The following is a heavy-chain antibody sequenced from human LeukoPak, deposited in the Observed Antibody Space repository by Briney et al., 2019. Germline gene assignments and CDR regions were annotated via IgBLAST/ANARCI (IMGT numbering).Heavy chain of an antibody. CDR1: GFTFSSYA. Sequence: PGGSLRLSCAASGFTFSSYAMHWVRQAPGKGLEWVAVISYDGSNKYYADSVKGRFTISRDNSKNTLYLQMNSLRAEDTAVYYCARETHYYDSSGRRVDAFDIWGQGTMVTVSS. CDR3: ARETHYYDSSGRRVDAFDI. J-gene: IGHJ3*02. D-gene: IGHD3-22*01. V-gene: IGHV3-30-3*01. CDR2: ISYDGSNK.